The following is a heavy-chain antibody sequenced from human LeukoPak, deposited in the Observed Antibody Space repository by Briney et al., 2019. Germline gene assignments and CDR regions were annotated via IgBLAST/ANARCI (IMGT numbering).Heavy chain of an antibody. Sequence: GGSLRLSCAASGFTFSNAWMSWVRQAPGKGLEWVGRIKSKTDGGTTDYAAPVKGRFTISRDDSKNTLYLQMNSLKTEDTAVYYCTTTSGGLVVGATTSYYYYGMDVWGQGITVTVSS. V-gene: IGHV3-15*01. J-gene: IGHJ6*02. CDR1: GFTFSNAW. D-gene: IGHD1-26*01. CDR3: TTTSGGLVVGATTSYYYYGMDV. CDR2: IKSKTDGGTT.